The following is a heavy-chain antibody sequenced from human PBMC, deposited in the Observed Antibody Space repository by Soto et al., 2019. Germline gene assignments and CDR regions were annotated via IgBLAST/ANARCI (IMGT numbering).Heavy chain of an antibody. J-gene: IGHJ6*02. CDR2: ISYDGSNK. Sequence: QVQLVESGGGVVQPGRSLRLSCAASGFTFSSYAMHWVRQAPGKGLEWVAVISYDGSNKYYADSVKGRFTISRDNSKNALYLQMNSLRAEDTAVYYCAREEVSARKNYGMDVWGQGTTVTVSS. CDR3: AREEVSARKNYGMDV. CDR1: GFTFSSYA. V-gene: IGHV3-30-3*01. D-gene: IGHD1-20*01.